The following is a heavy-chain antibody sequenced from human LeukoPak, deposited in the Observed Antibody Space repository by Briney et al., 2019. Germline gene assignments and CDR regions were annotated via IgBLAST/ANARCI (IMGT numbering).Heavy chain of an antibody. Sequence: GGSLRLSCAASGFTFSSFSFNWVRQAPGKGLEWVSSINTVASYIYYADSVKGRFTISRDNAKNSLYLQMNSLRAEDTGVYYCARLRRNSDKSGFYYYYDYWGQGTLVTVSS. J-gene: IGHJ4*02. D-gene: IGHD3-22*01. CDR3: ARLRRNSDKSGFYYYYDY. CDR1: GFTFSSFS. CDR2: INTVASYI. V-gene: IGHV3-21*06.